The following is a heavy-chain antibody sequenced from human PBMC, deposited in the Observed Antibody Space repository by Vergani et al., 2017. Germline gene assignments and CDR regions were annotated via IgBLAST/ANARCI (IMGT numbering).Heavy chain of an antibody. CDR1: GGSFTSYH. Sequence: QVQLQQWGGGLLKPSETLSLTCVVNGGSFTSYHWTWIRQSPGEGLEWVGDIDHTGRPDYNPSLKSLLTMLVDKSRNQFSLTLNSVTSTDTAIYFCARVNTETNGHLYYYYYMDVWGQGTAVTVS. D-gene: IGHD4-11*01. CDR2: IDHTGRP. J-gene: IGHJ6*03. CDR3: ARVNTETNGHLYYYYYMDV. V-gene: IGHV4-34*01.